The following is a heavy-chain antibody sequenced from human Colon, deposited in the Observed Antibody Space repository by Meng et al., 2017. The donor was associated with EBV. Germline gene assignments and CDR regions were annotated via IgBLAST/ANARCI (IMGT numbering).Heavy chain of an antibody. V-gene: IGHV4-4*02. J-gene: IGHJ4*02. CDR2: IYHSGST. D-gene: IGHD4-17*01. CDR1: NGSISSSNF. Sequence: QVHLEESGPGLVKPSXXLSLTCAVSNGSISSSNFWTWVRQPPGKGLEWIGEIYHSGSTKYNPSLKSRVTISADKSKNQFSLHVSSVTAADTAVYYCTTLYGDSISWGQGTLVTVSS. CDR3: TTLYGDSIS.